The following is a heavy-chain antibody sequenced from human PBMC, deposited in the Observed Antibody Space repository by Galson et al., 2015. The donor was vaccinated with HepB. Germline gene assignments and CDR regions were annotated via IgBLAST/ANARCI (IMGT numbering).Heavy chain of an antibody. V-gene: IGHV3-9*01. CDR3: AKDWGIAVAGPFDY. CDR2: ISWNSGSI. CDR1: GFNFDAYA. D-gene: IGHD6-19*01. Sequence: SLRLSCAASGFNFDAYAMHGARQAPGKGLEWVSGISWNSGSIGYADSVKGRFTISRDNAKNSLYLQMNSLRAEDTALYYCAKDWGIAVAGPFDYWGQGTLVTVSS. J-gene: IGHJ4*02.